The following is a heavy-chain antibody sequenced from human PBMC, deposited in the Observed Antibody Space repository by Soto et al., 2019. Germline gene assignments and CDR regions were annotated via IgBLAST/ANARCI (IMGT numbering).Heavy chain of an antibody. CDR3: ARVGYSGYDEEGWFDP. D-gene: IGHD5-12*01. J-gene: IGHJ5*02. V-gene: IGHV1-18*01. Sequence: ASVKVSCKASGYSLTSYGISWVRPAPGQGLEWMGWISAYNGNTNYAQKLQGRVTMTTDTSTSTAYMELRSLRSDDTAVYYCARVGYSGYDEEGWFDPWGQGTLVTVSS. CDR2: ISAYNGNT. CDR1: GYSLTSYG.